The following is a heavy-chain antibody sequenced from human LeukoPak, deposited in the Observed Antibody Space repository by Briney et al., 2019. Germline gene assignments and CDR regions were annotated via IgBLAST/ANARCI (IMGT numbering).Heavy chain of an antibody. CDR3: ARDRAGYYYDSSGYFDL. CDR2: IYYSGST. D-gene: IGHD3-22*01. V-gene: IGHV4-31*03. Sequence: SETLSLTCTVSGGSISSGGYYWSWIRQHPGKGLEWIGYIYYSGSTYYSPSLKSRVTISVDTSKNQFSLKLSSVTAADTAVYYCARDRAGYYYDSSGYFDLWGRGTLVTVSS. J-gene: IGHJ2*01. CDR1: GGSISSGGYY.